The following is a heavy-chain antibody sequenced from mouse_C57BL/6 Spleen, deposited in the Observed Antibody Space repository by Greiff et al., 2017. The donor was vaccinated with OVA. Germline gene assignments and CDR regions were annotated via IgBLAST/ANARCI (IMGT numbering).Heavy chain of an antibody. CDR3: ARGLGDYAMDY. CDR1: GYSFTSYY. J-gene: IGHJ4*01. D-gene: IGHD4-1*01. CDR2: IYPGSGNT. V-gene: IGHV1-66*01. Sequence: QVQLKQSGPELVKPGASVKISCKASGYSFTSYYIHWVKQRPGQGLEWIGWIYPGSGNTKYNEKFKGKATLTADTSSSTAYMQLSSLTSEDSAVYYCARGLGDYAMDYWGQGTSVTVSS.